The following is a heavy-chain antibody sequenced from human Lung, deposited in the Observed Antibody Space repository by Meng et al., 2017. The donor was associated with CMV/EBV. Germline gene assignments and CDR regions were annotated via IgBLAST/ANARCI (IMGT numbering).Heavy chain of an antibody. CDR3: AKVPDYGDYAAYFDY. J-gene: IGHJ4*02. CDR1: GFTFSSYG. CDR2: IRYDGSNK. D-gene: IGHD4-17*01. V-gene: IGHV3-30*02. Sequence: QVQLVEAGGGVVQPGGSLRLACAASGFTFSSYGMHWVRQAPGKGLEWVAFIRYDGSNKYYVDSVKGRFTISRDNSKNTLYLQMNSLRAEDTAVYYCAKVPDYGDYAAYFDYWGQGTLVTVSS.